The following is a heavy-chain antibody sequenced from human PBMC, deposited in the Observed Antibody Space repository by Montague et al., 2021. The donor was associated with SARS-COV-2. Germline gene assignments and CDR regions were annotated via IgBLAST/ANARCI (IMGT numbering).Heavy chain of an antibody. D-gene: IGHD4-23*01. CDR2: IDWDDDK. Sequence: PALVKPTQTLTLTCTFSGFSLSTSGMCVSWFHQPPGKALEWLTLIDWDDDKYYSTSLKTRLTISKDTSKNQVVLTMTNMDPVDTATYYCARSYGTTVVTRAFDYWGQGTLVTVSS. J-gene: IGHJ4*02. CDR3: ARSYGTTVVTRAFDY. V-gene: IGHV2-70*01. CDR1: GFSLSTSGMC.